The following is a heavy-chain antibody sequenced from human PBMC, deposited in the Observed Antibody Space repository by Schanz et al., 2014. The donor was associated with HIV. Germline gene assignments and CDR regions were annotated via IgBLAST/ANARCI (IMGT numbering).Heavy chain of an antibody. Sequence: QVPVVQSGAEMKKPGASVKVSCRATGYPFSNSGVSWVRQAPGQGLEWMGWISAYNGHTSYAEKLQGRITMTTDTATTTAYMELRSLRSDDTAVYYCARDRGNIAVAGTFDYWGQGTLVIVSS. CDR3: ARDRGNIAVAGTFDY. J-gene: IGHJ4*02. V-gene: IGHV1-18*01. D-gene: IGHD6-19*01. CDR1: GYPFSNSG. CDR2: ISAYNGHT.